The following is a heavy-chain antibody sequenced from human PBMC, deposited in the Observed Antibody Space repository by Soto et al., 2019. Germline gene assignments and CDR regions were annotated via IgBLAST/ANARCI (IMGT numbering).Heavy chain of an antibody. J-gene: IGHJ5*02. D-gene: IGHD6-6*01. V-gene: IGHV4-61*01. CDR2: IYYSGST. CDR3: ARRMWGNSSSSGSWFDP. Sequence: ETLSLTCTVSGGSVSSGSYYWSWIRQPPGKGLEWIGYIYYSGSTNYNPSLKSRVTISVDTSKNQFSLKLSSVTAADTAVYYCARRMWGNSSSSGSWFDPWGQGTLVTVSS. CDR1: GGSVSSGSYY.